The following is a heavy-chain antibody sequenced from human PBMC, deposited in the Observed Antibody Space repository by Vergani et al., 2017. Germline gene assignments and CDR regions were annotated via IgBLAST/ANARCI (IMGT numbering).Heavy chain of an antibody. CDR2: IYSGGST. Sequence: EVQLLESGGSLKQPGGSVRLSCAASGFTFSTYAMHWVRQAPGKGLEWVSVIYSGGSTYYADSVKGRFTISRDNSKNTLYLQMNSLRAEDTAVYYCARVMNGGIYYYYMDVWGKGP. CDR3: ARVMNGGIYYYYMDV. CDR1: GFTFSTYA. J-gene: IGHJ6*03. D-gene: IGHD3-16*01. V-gene: IGHV3-53*01.